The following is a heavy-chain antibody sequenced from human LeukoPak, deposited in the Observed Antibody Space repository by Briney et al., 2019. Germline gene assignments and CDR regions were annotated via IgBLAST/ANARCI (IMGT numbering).Heavy chain of an antibody. V-gene: IGHV4-59*08. J-gene: IGHJ5*02. Sequence: SETLSLTCSVSGGPISSYYWSWIRQPPGKGLEWTGYMHYSGSTNYNPSLKSRVTISVDTSKNQISLKLSSVTAADTAVYYCARRNGGNWFDPWGQGTLVTVSS. D-gene: IGHD3-16*01. CDR3: ARRNGGNWFDP. CDR2: MHYSGST. CDR1: GGPISSYY.